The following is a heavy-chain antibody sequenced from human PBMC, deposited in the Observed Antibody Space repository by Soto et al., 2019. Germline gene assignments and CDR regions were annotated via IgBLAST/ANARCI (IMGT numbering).Heavy chain of an antibody. CDR2: IKTDASEK. CDR1: GFTLRSYW. D-gene: IGHD3-10*01. Sequence: EEQLVASGGGLVQPGGSLRLSCAASGFTLRSYWMSWVRQAPGKGLEWLATIKTDASEKKYVDSVKGRFPVSRDNAKTALYLQMDSLRAEYTAVYSCARDWGFSSGSSVNNYRDCWCRGTLVTVSS. CDR3: ARDWGFSSGSSVNNYRDC. J-gene: IGHJ4*01. V-gene: IGHV3-7*01.